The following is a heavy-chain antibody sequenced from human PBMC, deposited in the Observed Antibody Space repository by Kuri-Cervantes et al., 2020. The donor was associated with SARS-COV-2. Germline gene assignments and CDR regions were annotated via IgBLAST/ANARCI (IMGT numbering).Heavy chain of an antibody. CDR3: TRELSGWDSYYFYYMDV. CDR2: IYSGGST. D-gene: IGHD6-19*01. J-gene: IGHJ6*03. Sequence: GGSLRLSCAASGFTFSSYWMHWVRQAPGKGLEWVSVIYSGGSTYYADSVKGRFTISRHNSKNTLYLQMNSLRVEDTAVYYCTRELSGWDSYYFYYMDVWGEGTTVTVSS. V-gene: IGHV3-66*01. CDR1: GFTFSSYW.